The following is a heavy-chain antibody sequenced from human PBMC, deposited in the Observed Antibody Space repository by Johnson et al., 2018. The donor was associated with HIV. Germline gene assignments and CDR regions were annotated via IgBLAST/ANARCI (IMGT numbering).Heavy chain of an antibody. V-gene: IGHV3-23*04. D-gene: IGHD5-24*01. CDR3: AKDWTEMSTIPDAFDI. Sequence: VQLVESGGGLVKPGGSLRLSCAGSGFTFIDYYMSWVRQAPGKGLEWVSAISGSGGSTYYADSVKGRFTISRDNSKSTLYLQMNSLRVEDSAVYYCAKDWTEMSTIPDAFDIWGQGTMVTVSS. CDR1: GFTFIDYY. CDR2: ISGSGGST. J-gene: IGHJ3*02.